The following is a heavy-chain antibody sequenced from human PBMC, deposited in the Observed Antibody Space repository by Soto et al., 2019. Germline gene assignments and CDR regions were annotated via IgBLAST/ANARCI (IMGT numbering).Heavy chain of an antibody. V-gene: IGHV3-7*01. CDR2: INQDGSES. D-gene: IGHD2-2*01. J-gene: IGHJ4*02. CDR1: GLTFSNYW. CDR3: ARPARECSSPGCAN. Sequence: EVQLVESGGGLVQPGGSLRLSCVVSGLTFSNYWMSWVRQAPGKGLERVANINQDGSESYYVDSVKGRFTISRDNAKNSLYLQMTGLRAEDTAVYYCARPARECSSPGCANWGQGTLVTVSS.